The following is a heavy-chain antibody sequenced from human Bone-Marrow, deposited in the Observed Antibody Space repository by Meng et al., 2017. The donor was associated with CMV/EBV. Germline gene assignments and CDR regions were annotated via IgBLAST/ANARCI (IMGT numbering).Heavy chain of an antibody. CDR2: IIPSFGTA. CDR1: GGTFSSYA. J-gene: IGHJ5*02. Sequence: SVKVSCKASGGTFSSYAISWVRQAPGQGLEWMGGIIPSFGTANYAQKFQGRVTITTDVSTSTDYMELSSLRSEDTAVYYGARDGGLAGYNWVDPWGQGTLVTVSS. V-gene: IGHV1-69*05. D-gene: IGHD2-15*01. CDR3: ARDGGLAGYNWVDP.